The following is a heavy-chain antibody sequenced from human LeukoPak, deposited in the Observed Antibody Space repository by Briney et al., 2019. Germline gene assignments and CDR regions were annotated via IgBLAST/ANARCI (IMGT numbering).Heavy chain of an antibody. CDR1: AYSFTRYW. CDR3: ARGYDSSGYDYWY. Sequence: SLQFSSKASAYSFTRYWIGRVRQMPANGLERRGIMYPGGSDTRYSASFQGQVSMSAGRAISTAYVQWSSLKASDDSMYFCARGYDSSGYDYWYWGQGVLVT. D-gene: IGHD3-22*01. CDR2: MYPGGSDT. J-gene: IGHJ4*02. V-gene: IGHV5-51*01.